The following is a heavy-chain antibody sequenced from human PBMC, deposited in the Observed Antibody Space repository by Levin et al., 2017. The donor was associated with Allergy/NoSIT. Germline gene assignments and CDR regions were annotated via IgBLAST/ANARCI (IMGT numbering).Heavy chain of an antibody. V-gene: IGHV3-30-3*01. CDR3: ARDDGAGHLFDY. CDR2: ISIDGTNK. D-gene: IGHD1-26*01. Sequence: SCAASGFTFSSFPMHWVRQAPGTGLEWLAAISIDGTNKYYADSVKGRFTISRDNSKNTLLLQMNGLRTEDTAVYYCARDDGAGHLFDYWGQGTLVTVSS. J-gene: IGHJ4*02. CDR1: GFTFSSFP.